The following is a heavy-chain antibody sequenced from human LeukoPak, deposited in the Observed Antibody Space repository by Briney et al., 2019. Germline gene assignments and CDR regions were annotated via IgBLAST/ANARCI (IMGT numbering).Heavy chain of an antibody. CDR1: GFTFTSSA. J-gene: IGHJ3*02. CDR2: IVVGSGNT. CDR3: AAASFLGYYDSSGYAFDI. V-gene: IGHV1-58*02. D-gene: IGHD3-22*01. Sequence: SVKVSCKASGFTFTSSAMQWVRQARGQRLEWIGWIVVGSGNTNYAQKFQERVTITRDMSTSTAYMELSSLRSEDTAVYYCAAASFLGYYDSSGYAFDIWGQGTMVTVSS.